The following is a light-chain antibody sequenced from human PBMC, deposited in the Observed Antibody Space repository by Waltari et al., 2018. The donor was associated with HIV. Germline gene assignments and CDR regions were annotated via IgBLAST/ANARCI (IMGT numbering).Light chain of an antibody. CDR1: NIGSKS. V-gene: IGLV3-21*02. J-gene: IGLJ3*02. CDR2: DGR. Sequence: SYVLTQPPSVSVAPGQTARITCGGDNIGSKSVHWYQQMPGQAPVLVFYDGRDRPSGIPERISGSNYGNTATLTISRVEAGDEADYYCQVWISPNDQLNWVFGGGTKLTVL. CDR3: QVWISPNDQLNWV.